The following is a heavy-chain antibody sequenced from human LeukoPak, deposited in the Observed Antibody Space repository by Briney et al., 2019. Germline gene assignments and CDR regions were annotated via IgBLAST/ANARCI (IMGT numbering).Heavy chain of an antibody. Sequence: PGGSLRLSCAASGFTFSSYAMTWVRQAPGKGLEWVSAIGGRGDNTYYADSVRGRFTISRDNSKSTLYLQMNSLRAEDTAIYYYAKNGGDSYGTGHFDYWGQGTLVTVSS. V-gene: IGHV3-23*01. CDR2: IGGRGDNT. D-gene: IGHD2-21*02. CDR3: AKNGGDSYGTGHFDY. J-gene: IGHJ4*02. CDR1: GFTFSSYA.